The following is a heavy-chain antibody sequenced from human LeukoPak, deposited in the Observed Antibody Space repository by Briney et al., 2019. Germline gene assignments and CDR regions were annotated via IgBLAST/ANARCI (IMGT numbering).Heavy chain of an antibody. CDR3: ARDRLKDMVRGVTLTYYYYGMDV. D-gene: IGHD3-10*01. CDR2: IYSGDST. V-gene: IGHV3-66*01. CDR1: GFTVSSNY. J-gene: IGHJ6*02. Sequence: PGGSLRLSCAASGFTVSSNYMSWVRQAPGKGLEWVSVIYSGDSTYYADSVKGRFTISRDNSKNTLYLQMNSLRAEDTAVYYCARDRLKDMVRGVTLTYYYYGMDVWGQGTTVTVSS.